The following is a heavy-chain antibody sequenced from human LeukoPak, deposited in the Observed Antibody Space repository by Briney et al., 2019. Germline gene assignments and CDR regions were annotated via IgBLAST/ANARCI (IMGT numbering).Heavy chain of an antibody. D-gene: IGHD5-12*01. CDR3: VKDDHPNSGYYLAY. CDR2: IWYDGSNK. Sequence: GGSMSLAWPASGFTFSSYGMHWDRQAAGKGLEWVAVIWYDGSNKFYADSVTGRFTISRDNSSNTLYLQMNSLRVEDTAVYYCVKDDHPNSGYYLAYGGRGTLVTVPS. J-gene: IGHJ4*02. CDR1: GFTFSSYG. V-gene: IGHV3-33*06.